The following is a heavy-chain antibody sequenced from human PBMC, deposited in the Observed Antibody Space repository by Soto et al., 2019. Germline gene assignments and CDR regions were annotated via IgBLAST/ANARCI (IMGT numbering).Heavy chain of an antibody. V-gene: IGHV1-69*13. J-gene: IGHJ5*02. D-gene: IGHD3-16*01. Sequence: VASVKVSCKASGGTFSSYAISWVRQAPGQGLEWMGGIIPIFGTANYAQKFQGRVTITADESTSTAYMELSSLRSEDTAVYYCARSSGGITPYNWFDPWGQGTLVTVSS. CDR3: ARSSGGITPYNWFDP. CDR1: GGTFSSYA. CDR2: IIPIFGTA.